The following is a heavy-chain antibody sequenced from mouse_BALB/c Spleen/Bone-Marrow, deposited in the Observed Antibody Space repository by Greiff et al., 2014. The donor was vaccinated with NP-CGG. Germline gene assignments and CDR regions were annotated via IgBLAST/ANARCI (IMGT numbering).Heavy chain of an antibody. CDR1: GYTFTSYW. J-gene: IGHJ4*01. CDR2: IYPGTGSI. D-gene: IGHD3-1*01. CDR3: TRSGYVMDY. Sequence: LKESGSELVRPGASVKLSCKASGYTFTSYWMHWVKQRPGQGLEWLGNIYPGTGSINYDEKFKSKATLTVDTSSSTAYMQXSXLTSEDSAVYYCTRSGYVMDYWGQGTSVTVSS. V-gene: IGHV1S22*01.